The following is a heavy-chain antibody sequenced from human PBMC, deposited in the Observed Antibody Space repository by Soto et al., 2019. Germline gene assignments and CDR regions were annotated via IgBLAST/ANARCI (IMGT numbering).Heavy chain of an antibody. CDR2: IYWNDEK. J-gene: IGHJ4*02. CDR3: AHRTTVTSGIN. Sequence: QLTLKESGPTLVKPTQTLTLTCTFSGFSLTTDGVGVDWIRQPPGKALEWLGLIYWNDEKRYRPSLQSRLTITKDTSRNQVVLTMTNMDPVDTATYYCAHRTTVTSGINWGQGTLVTVSS. CDR1: GFSLTTDGVG. V-gene: IGHV2-5*01. D-gene: IGHD4-4*01.